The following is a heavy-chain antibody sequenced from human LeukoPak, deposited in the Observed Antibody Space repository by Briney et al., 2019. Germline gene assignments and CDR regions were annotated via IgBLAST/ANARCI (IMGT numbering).Heavy chain of an antibody. CDR3: AKRAVPAGQSPYFFDY. Sequence: GGSLRLSCAASGFTFSSYWMHWVRQAPGKGLVWVSRINSDGSSTSYADSVKGRFTISRDNSKNTLYLQMNSLRAEDTAVYYCAKRAVPAGQSPYFFDYWGQGTLVTVSS. CDR2: INSDGSST. D-gene: IGHD2-2*01. CDR1: GFTFSSYW. V-gene: IGHV3-74*01. J-gene: IGHJ4*02.